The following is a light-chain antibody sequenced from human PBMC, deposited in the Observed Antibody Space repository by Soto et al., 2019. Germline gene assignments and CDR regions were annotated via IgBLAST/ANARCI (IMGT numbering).Light chain of an antibody. CDR1: RSNIGSNT. V-gene: IGLV1-44*01. Sequence: QSVLTQPPSASGTPGQRVTISCSGSRSNIGSNTMNWYQQLPGTAPKLLIYSNNQRPSGVPDRFSGSKSGTSASLAISGLQSEDEADYYCAAWDDSLNGPVFGGGTKLTVL. CDR3: AAWDDSLNGPV. J-gene: IGLJ3*02. CDR2: SNN.